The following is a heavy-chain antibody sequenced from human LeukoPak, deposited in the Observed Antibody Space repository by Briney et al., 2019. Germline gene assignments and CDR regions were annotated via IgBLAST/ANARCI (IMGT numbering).Heavy chain of an antibody. Sequence: GASVKVSCKASRGTFSSYAISWVRQAPGQGLEWMGRIIPILGIANYAQKFQGRVTITADKSTSTAYMELSSLRSEDTAVYYCAREGYYYDSTQYYFDYWGQGTLVTVSS. CDR2: IIPILGIA. CDR3: AREGYYYDSTQYYFDY. D-gene: IGHD3-22*01. V-gene: IGHV1-69*04. CDR1: RGTFSSYA. J-gene: IGHJ4*02.